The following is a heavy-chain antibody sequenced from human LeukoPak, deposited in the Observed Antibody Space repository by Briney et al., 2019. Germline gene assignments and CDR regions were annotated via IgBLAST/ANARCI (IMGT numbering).Heavy chain of an antibody. CDR1: GYTFTVYY. D-gene: IGHD3-10*01. CDR2: INPNSGGT. V-gene: IGHV1-2*02. Sequence: ASVKVSCKASGYTFTVYYMHWVRQGPGQGLVWMGWINPNSGGTNYAQKFQGRVTMTRDTSISTAYMELSRLRSDDTAVYYCARGKGSYYYGSGTEKLDYYYYMDVWGKGTTVTVSS. J-gene: IGHJ6*03. CDR3: ARGKGSYYYGSGTEKLDYYYYMDV.